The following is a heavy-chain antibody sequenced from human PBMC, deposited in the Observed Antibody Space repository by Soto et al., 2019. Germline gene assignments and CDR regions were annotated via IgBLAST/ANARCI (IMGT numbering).Heavy chain of an antibody. CDR3: VRDEGVSGYDLLDS. Sequence: EVQLEESGGGLVQPGGSLRLSCVASGFTFNRYWMTWVRQVPGKGLEWVANNNEDGSQKYYVDSVKGRFIISRDNARNSLYLQMNGLSDEDTALYYCVRDEGVSGYDLLDSWGQGTLVTVSS. CDR2: NNEDGSQK. CDR1: GFTFNRYW. V-gene: IGHV3-7*05. D-gene: IGHD5-12*01. J-gene: IGHJ4*02.